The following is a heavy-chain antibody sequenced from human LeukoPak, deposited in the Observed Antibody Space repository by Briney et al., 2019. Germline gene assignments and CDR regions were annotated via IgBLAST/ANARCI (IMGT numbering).Heavy chain of an antibody. CDR3: ARDPSSALLAYCGGDCYSGY. V-gene: IGHV1-2*06. Sequence: ASVKVSCKASGYTFTGYYVHWVRQAPGQGLEWMGRINPNSGGTNYAQKFQGRVTMTRDTSISTAYMELSRLRSDDTAVYYCARDPSSALLAYCGGDCYSGYWGQGTLVTVSS. D-gene: IGHD2-21*02. J-gene: IGHJ4*02. CDR2: INPNSGGT. CDR1: GYTFTGYY.